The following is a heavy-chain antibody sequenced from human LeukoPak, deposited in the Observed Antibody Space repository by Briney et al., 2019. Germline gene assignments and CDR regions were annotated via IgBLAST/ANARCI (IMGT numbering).Heavy chain of an antibody. V-gene: IGHV3-48*03. Sequence: GGSLRLSCAASGFTFSTYEMNWVRQAPGKGLEWVPYISDSGSTIYYADSVKGRFTSSRDNAKNSLFLQMNSLRAEDTAVYYCARDSQPYCSNGICYTKYNWFDPWGQGTLVTVSS. J-gene: IGHJ5*02. CDR3: ARDSQPYCSNGICYTKYNWFDP. CDR1: GFTFSTYE. D-gene: IGHD2-8*01. CDR2: ISDSGSTI.